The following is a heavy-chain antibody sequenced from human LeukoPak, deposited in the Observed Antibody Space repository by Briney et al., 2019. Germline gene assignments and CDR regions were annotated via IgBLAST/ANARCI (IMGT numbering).Heavy chain of an antibody. J-gene: IGHJ5*01. CDR2: IYHGSA. Sequence: TETLSLTCTVSGGSVSSSRYYWTWIRQPPGKGLEWLGYIYHGSATYNPSLERRVTLSIDTSKNQFSLMLTSVTGADTAVYYCAGEGGRQWLVSGTLDSWGQGTLVTVSS. CDR1: GGSVSSSRYY. CDR3: AGEGGRQWLVSGTLDS. V-gene: IGHV4-61*01. D-gene: IGHD6-19*01.